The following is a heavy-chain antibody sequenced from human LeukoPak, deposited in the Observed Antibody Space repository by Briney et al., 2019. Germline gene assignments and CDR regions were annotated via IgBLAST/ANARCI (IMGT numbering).Heavy chain of an antibody. Sequence: SETPSLTCAVYGGSFSSYYWSWIRQPPGKGLEWIGEINHSGSTNYNPSLKSRVTISVDTSKNQFSLKLSSVTAADTAVYYCARAYYDSTHDAFDIWGQGTMVTVSS. J-gene: IGHJ3*02. CDR1: GGSFSSYY. D-gene: IGHD3-22*01. CDR2: INHSGST. V-gene: IGHV4-34*01. CDR3: ARAYYDSTHDAFDI.